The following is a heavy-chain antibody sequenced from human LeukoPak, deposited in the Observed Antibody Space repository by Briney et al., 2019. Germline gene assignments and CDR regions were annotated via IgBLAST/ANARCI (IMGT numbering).Heavy chain of an antibody. J-gene: IGHJ4*02. V-gene: IGHV3-23*01. D-gene: IGHD3-3*01. CDR1: GFTFSNFA. CDR3: ARDPGYDFDY. CDR2: ISGSGGST. Sequence: PGGSLRLSCAASGFTFSNFAMSWVRQAPGKGLEWVSAISGSGGSTYYADSVKGRFTISRDNAKNTLYLQMNSLRAEDTAVYYCARDPGYDFDYWGQGTLVTVSS.